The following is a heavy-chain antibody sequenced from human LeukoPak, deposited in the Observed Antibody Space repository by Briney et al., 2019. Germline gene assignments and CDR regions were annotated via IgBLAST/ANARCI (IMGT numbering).Heavy chain of an antibody. V-gene: IGHV1-2*02. Sequence: RGASVKVSCKASGYTFTGYYMHWVLQAPGQGLEWMGWINPNSGGTNYAQKFQGRVTMTRDTSISTAYMELSRLRSDDTAVYYCARNEYPRPITIFGDWGQGTLVTVSS. CDR3: ARNEYPRPITIFGD. CDR2: INPNSGGT. J-gene: IGHJ4*02. D-gene: IGHD3-3*01. CDR1: GYTFTGYY.